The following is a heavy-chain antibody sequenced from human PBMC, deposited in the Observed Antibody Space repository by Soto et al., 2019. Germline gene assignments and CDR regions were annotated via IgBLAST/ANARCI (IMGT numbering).Heavy chain of an antibody. J-gene: IGHJ5*02. D-gene: IGHD2-15*01. V-gene: IGHV1-8*01. Sequence: ASVKVSCKASGCTFTNYYINWVRQATGQGLECMGWGNPNSGNTGYPQKYQGRVTMTSNTSIPTAYRELNSLRSDDTGVYYCARGFYSDLGYCSGGSCSYCFDPWGQGTLVTVSS. CDR1: GCTFTNYY. CDR2: GNPNSGNT. CDR3: ARGFYSDLGYCSGGSCSYCFDP.